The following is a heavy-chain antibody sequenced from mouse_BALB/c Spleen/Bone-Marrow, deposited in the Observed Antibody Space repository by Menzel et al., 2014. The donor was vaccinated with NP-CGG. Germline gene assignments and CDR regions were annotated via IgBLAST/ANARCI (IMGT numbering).Heavy chain of an antibody. V-gene: IGHV5-12-2*01. J-gene: IGHJ4*01. Sequence: EVKLMESGGGLVQPGGSLKLSCAASGFTFSGYSMSWVRQTPEKRLEWVAYISNGGGSTYYPDTVKGRFTISRDNAKNTLYLQMSSLKSEDTAMYYCARQLGLRVDYWGQGSSVTVSS. CDR1: GFTFSGYS. CDR2: ISNGGGST. CDR3: ARQLGLRVDY. D-gene: IGHD3-1*01.